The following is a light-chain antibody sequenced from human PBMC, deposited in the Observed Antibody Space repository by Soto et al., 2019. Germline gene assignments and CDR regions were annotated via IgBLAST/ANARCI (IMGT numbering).Light chain of an antibody. Sequence: QSALTQPASVSGSPGQSITISCTGTSSDVGSYDYVSWYQQHPGKAPKLIIYGVSNRPSGVSNRFSGSKSGNTASLTISGLQADDEAEYYCTSYTSSSTLRVFGGGTQLTVL. V-gene: IGLV2-14*01. CDR2: GVS. CDR3: TSYTSSSTLRV. J-gene: IGLJ3*02. CDR1: SSDVGSYDY.